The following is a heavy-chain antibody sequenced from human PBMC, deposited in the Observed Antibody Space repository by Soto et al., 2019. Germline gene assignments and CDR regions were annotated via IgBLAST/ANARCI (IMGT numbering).Heavy chain of an antibody. Sequence: GGSLRLSCAASGFTFSSYSVNWVRQAPGKGLECISYISSSSSTIYYADSVKGRFTISRDNAKNSLYLQMNSLRAEDTAVYYCAREGVGVLLWFGELAPGMDVWSQGTTVTVSS. CDR1: GFTFSSYS. CDR2: ISSSSSTI. V-gene: IGHV3-48*01. D-gene: IGHD3-10*01. J-gene: IGHJ6*02. CDR3: AREGVGVLLWFGELAPGMDV.